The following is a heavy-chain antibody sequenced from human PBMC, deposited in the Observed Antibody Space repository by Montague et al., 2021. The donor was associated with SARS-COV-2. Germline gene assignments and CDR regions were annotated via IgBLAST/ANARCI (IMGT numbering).Heavy chain of an antibody. J-gene: IGHJ6*02. CDR2: PYYRSKWYN. CDR3: TSGREGNYNVMDV. Sequence: CAISGGSVASNSATWNWLRQSPSRDFYFLGRPYYRSKWYNDYAVSVRGRVTINPDTSKNQFSLQLNSVTPEDTAIYYCTSGREGNYNVMDVWGQGTTVTVSS. V-gene: IGHV6-1*01. CDR1: GGSVASNSAT. D-gene: IGHD1-1*01.